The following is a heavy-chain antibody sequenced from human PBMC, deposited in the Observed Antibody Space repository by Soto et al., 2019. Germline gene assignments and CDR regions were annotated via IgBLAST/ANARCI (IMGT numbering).Heavy chain of an antibody. Sequence: GGSLRLSCAASGFTFSSYGMHWVRQAPGKGLEWVAVIWYDGSNKYYADSVKGRFTISRDNSKNTLYLQMNSLRAEDTAVYYCAREYYDSSGWDAFDIWGQGTMVTVS. D-gene: IGHD3-22*01. CDR1: GFTFSSYG. CDR3: AREYYDSSGWDAFDI. V-gene: IGHV3-33*01. CDR2: IWYDGSNK. J-gene: IGHJ3*02.